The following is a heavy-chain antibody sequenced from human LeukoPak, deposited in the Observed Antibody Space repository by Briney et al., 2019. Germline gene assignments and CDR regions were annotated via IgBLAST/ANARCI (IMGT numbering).Heavy chain of an antibody. Sequence: PSQTLSLTCAISGDSVSSKTAAWNWIRQSPSRGLEWLGRTYYRSKWYNDYAVSVKSRITINPDTSKNQFSLQLNSVTPEDTAVYYCARGGYSSSPGDSEPYYFDYWGQGTLVTVSS. CDR2: TYYRSKWYN. D-gene: IGHD6-6*01. V-gene: IGHV6-1*01. J-gene: IGHJ4*02. CDR1: GDSVSSKTAA. CDR3: ARGGYSSSPGDSEPYYFDY.